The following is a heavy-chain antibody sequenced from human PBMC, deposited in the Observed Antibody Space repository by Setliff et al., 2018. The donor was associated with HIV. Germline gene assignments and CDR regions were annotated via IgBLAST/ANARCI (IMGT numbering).Heavy chain of an antibody. D-gene: IGHD2-15*01. Sequence: ASVKVSCKASGYTFTSYYMHWVRQAPGQAIEWMGWINTDSGNPTYAQGFTGRFVFSLDTSVSTAYLQISSLKAEDSAVYYCARRMEMTPIGYWGQGTLVTVSS. CDR1: GYTFTSYY. CDR3: ARRMEMTPIGY. CDR2: INTDSGNP. V-gene: IGHV7-4-1*02. J-gene: IGHJ4*02.